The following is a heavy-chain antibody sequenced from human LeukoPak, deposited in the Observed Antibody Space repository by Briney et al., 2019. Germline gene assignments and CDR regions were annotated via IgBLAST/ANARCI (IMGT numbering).Heavy chain of an antibody. Sequence: GASVKVSCKASGYTFTGYYMHWVRQAPGQGLEWMGWINPNSGGTNYAQKFQGRVTMTRDTSISTAYMELSRLRSDDTAVYYCARSGNIVATFWFDPWGQGTLVTVSS. CDR1: GYTFTGYY. J-gene: IGHJ5*02. D-gene: IGHD5-12*01. CDR2: INPNSGGT. V-gene: IGHV1-2*02. CDR3: ARSGNIVATFWFDP.